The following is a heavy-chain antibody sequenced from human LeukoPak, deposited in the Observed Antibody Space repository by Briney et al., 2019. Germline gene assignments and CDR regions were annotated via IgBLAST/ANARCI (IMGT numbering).Heavy chain of an antibody. CDR1: GFTFSSYW. Sequence: GGSLRLSCAASGFTFSSYWMGWVRQAPGKRLEWVANMNIDGSEKYYADSAKGRFTISRDNARNSVYLQMNSLRVEDTAVYYCARDPVEWELLLDYWGQGTLVAVSS. J-gene: IGHJ4*02. CDR3: ARDPVEWELLLDY. V-gene: IGHV3-7*01. D-gene: IGHD1-26*01. CDR2: MNIDGSEK.